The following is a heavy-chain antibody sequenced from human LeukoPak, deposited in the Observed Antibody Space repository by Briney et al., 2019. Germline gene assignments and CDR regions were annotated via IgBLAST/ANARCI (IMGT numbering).Heavy chain of an antibody. D-gene: IGHD2-15*01. CDR2: ISGSGGST. J-gene: IGHJ4*02. CDR3: AKDPPNIVVVVAATGNNFDY. CDR1: GFTFSSYA. Sequence: GGSLRLSCAASGFTFSSYAMSWVRHTPGKGLECVSAISGSGGSTYFADSVKGRFTISRDNSKNTLYLQMNSLRAEDTAVYYCAKDPPNIVVVVAATGNNFDYWGQGTLVTVSS. V-gene: IGHV3-23*01.